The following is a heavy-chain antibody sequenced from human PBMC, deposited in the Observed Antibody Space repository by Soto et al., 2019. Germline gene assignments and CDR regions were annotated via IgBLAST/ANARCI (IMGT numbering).Heavy chain of an antibody. CDR1: GGSISSYY. CDR2: IYYSGST. Sequence: SETLSLTCTVSGGSISSYYWSWIRQPPGKGLEWIGYIYYSGSTNYNPSLKSRVTISVDTSKNQFSLKLSSATAADTAVYYCARDSARAAQGYYYYMDVWGKGTTVTVSS. V-gene: IGHV4-59*01. D-gene: IGHD2-15*01. CDR3: ARDSARAAQGYYYYMDV. J-gene: IGHJ6*03.